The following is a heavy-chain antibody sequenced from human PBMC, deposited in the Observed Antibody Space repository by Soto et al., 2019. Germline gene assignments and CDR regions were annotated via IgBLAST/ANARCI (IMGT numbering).Heavy chain of an antibody. CDR2: VYYSGST. CDR3: ARPYYGDYDAFDI. CDR1: GGSISSGGYY. J-gene: IGHJ3*02. V-gene: IGHV4-31*03. D-gene: IGHD4-17*01. Sequence: KPSETLSLTCTVSGGSISSGGYYWSWIRQHPGKGLEWIGYVYYSGSTYYNPSLKSRVTISVDTSKNQFSLKLSSVTAADTAVYYCARPYYGDYDAFDIWGQGTMVTVSS.